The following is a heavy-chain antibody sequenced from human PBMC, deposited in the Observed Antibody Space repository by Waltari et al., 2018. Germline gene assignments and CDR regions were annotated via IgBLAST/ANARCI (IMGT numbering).Heavy chain of an antibody. CDR1: GFTFSGNW. CDR3: VRHGFWNFDF. CDR2: IKEDGSKM. V-gene: IGHV3-7*01. J-gene: IGHJ4*02. Sequence: EVQLVESGGGLVQPGASLRLSCAGSGFTFSGNWMAWVRQAPGKGFGLVANIKEDGSKMKYLDSVECRFTISRDNAKYSLYLQMNSLRAEDTALYYCVRHGFWNFDFWGQGTLVTVSS. D-gene: IGHD3-3*01.